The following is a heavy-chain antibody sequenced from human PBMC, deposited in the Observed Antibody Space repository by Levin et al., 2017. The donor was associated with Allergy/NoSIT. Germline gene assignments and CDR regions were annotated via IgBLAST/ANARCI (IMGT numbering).Heavy chain of an antibody. V-gene: IGHV3-23*01. CDR1: GFTFSSYA. CDR2: ISGSGGST. CDR3: AKVPIAAAGRIFYYGMDV. D-gene: IGHD6-13*01. Sequence: GESLKISCAASGFTFSSYAMSWVRQAPGKGLEWVSAISGSGGSTYYADSVKGRFTISRDNSKNTLYLQMNSLRAEDTAVYYCAKVPIAAAGRIFYYGMDVWGQGTTVTVSS. J-gene: IGHJ6*02.